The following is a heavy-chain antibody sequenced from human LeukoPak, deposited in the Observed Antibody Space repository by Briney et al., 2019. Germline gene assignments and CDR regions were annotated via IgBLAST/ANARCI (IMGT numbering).Heavy chain of an antibody. Sequence: HGESLKISCKGSGYSFTSYWIGWVRQMPGKGLEWMGIIYPGDSDTRYSPSFQGQVTISADKSISTAYLQWGSLKASDTAMYYCARLLAVAGTGWFDPWGQGTLVTVSS. D-gene: IGHD6-19*01. J-gene: IGHJ5*02. CDR1: GYSFTSYW. V-gene: IGHV5-51*01. CDR3: ARLLAVAGTGWFDP. CDR2: IYPGDSDT.